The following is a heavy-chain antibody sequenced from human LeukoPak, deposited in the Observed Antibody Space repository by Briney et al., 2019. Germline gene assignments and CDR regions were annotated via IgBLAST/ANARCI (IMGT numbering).Heavy chain of an antibody. D-gene: IGHD4-17*01. J-gene: IGHJ5*02. Sequence: GGSLRLSCAASGFTFSSYAMHWVRQAPGKGLEWVAVISYDGSNKYYADSVKGRFTISRDNAKNSLYLQMNSLRAEDTAVYYCARGSTYGDYDPWGQGTLVTVSS. CDR2: ISYDGSNK. V-gene: IGHV3-30-3*01. CDR3: ARGSTYGDYDP. CDR1: GFTFSSYA.